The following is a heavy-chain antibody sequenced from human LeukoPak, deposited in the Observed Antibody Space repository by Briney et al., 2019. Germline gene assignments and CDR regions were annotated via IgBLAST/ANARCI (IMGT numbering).Heavy chain of an antibody. CDR2: ISSSTTLI. CDR3: ARDGMVRGVIIWDAFDI. D-gene: IGHD3-10*01. V-gene: IGHV3-48*02. Sequence: GGSLRLSCAASGFTFSYCSMKWVRQAPGKGLEWVSYISSSTTLIHYADSVKGRFTISRDNAKSSLYLQMNSLRDEDTAVYYCARDGMVRGVIIWDAFDIWGQGTMVTVSS. CDR1: GFTFSYCS. J-gene: IGHJ3*02.